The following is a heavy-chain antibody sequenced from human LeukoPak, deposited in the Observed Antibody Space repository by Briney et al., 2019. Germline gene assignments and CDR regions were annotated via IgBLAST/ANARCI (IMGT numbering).Heavy chain of an antibody. Sequence: MTSETLSLTCTVSGGSISSYYWSWIRQPPGKGLEWIGYIYYSGSTNYNPSLKSRVTISVDTSKNQFSLKLSSVTAADTAVYYCARAPYSSGSKYYFDYWGQGTLVTVSS. CDR2: IYYSGST. D-gene: IGHD6-19*01. V-gene: IGHV4-59*01. CDR1: GGSISSYY. CDR3: ARAPYSSGSKYYFDY. J-gene: IGHJ4*02.